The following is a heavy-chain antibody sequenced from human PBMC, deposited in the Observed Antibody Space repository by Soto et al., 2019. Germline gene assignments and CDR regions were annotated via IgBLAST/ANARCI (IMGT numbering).Heavy chain of an antibody. V-gene: IGHV4-31*03. CDR3: AMPWIASPFDG. CDR1: GASVGRDDYY. J-gene: IGHJ4*02. Sequence: PSETLSLTCTVSGASVGRDDYYWSWIRQQPGKGLEWIGYIYYSGNTNYNPSLKSRLTISVDTSKNQFSLQLRSVTAADTAVYYCAMPWIASPFDGWGQGSLVTVSS. CDR2: IYYSGNT. D-gene: IGHD5-12*01.